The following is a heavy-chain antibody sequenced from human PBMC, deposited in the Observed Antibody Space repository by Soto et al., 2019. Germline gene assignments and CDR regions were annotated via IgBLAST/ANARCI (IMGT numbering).Heavy chain of an antibody. D-gene: IGHD5-12*01. Sequence: SVKVSCKASGGTFSSYAISWVRQAPGQGLEWMGGIIPIFGTANYAQKFQGRVTVTADESTSTAYMELSSLRSEDTAVYYCASGVVATETLYYYYYGMDVWGQGTTVTVSS. CDR2: IIPIFGTA. J-gene: IGHJ6*02. CDR3: ASGVVATETLYYYYYGMDV. CDR1: GGTFSSYA. V-gene: IGHV1-69*13.